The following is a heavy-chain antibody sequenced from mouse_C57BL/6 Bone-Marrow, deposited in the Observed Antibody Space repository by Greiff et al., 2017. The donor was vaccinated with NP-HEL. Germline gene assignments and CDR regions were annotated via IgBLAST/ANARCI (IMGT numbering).Heavy chain of an antibody. V-gene: IGHV14-2*01. Sequence: EVKLMESGAELVKPGASVKLSCTASGFNIKDYYMHWVKQRTEQGLEWIGRIDPEDGETKYAPKFQGKATITADTSSNTAYLQLSSLTSEDTAVYYCARTHDYYGSSYPWYFDVWGTGTTVTVSS. J-gene: IGHJ1*03. CDR1: GFNIKDYY. CDR3: ARTHDYYGSSYPWYFDV. CDR2: IDPEDGET. D-gene: IGHD1-1*01.